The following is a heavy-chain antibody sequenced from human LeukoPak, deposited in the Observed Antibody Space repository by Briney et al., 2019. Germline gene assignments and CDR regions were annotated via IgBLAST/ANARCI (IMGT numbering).Heavy chain of an antibody. V-gene: IGHV1-18*01. D-gene: IGHD1-26*01. CDR3: ARTPNSGSPGGWFDP. Sequence: GASVKVSCKASGYTFTSYGISWVRQAPGQGLEWMGWISAYNGNTNYAQKLQGRVTMTTDTSTSTAYMELRSLRSDDTAVYYCARTPNSGSPGGWFDPWGQGTLVTVSS. J-gene: IGHJ5*02. CDR1: GYTFTSYG. CDR2: ISAYNGNT.